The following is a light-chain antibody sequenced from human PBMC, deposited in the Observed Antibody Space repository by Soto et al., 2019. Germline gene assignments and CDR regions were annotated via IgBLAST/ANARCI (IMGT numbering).Light chain of an antibody. CDR2: DAS. J-gene: IGKJ1*01. Sequence: EIVLTQSPGTLSLSPGERATLSCRGSQSVSSTYLAWYQQKPGQAPRLLIYDASNRATGIPARFSGSGSGTDFTLTISSLEPEDFAVYYCQQYGTSPQTFGQGTKVDI. CDR3: QQYGTSPQT. CDR1: QSVSSTY. V-gene: IGKV3-20*01.